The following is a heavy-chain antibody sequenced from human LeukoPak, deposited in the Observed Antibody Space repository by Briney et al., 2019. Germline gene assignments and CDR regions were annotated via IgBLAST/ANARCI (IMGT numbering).Heavy chain of an antibody. D-gene: IGHD3-22*01. CDR1: GYTFTGYY. CDR3: ARGRSYYDSSGYYYY. J-gene: IGHJ4*02. V-gene: IGHV1-2*02. Sequence: ASVKVSCKASGYTFTGYYMHWVRQAPGQGLEWMGWISAYNGNTNYAQKFQGRVTMTRDTSISTAYMELSRLRSDDTAVYYCARGRSYYDSSGYYYYWGQGTLVTVSS. CDR2: ISAYNGNT.